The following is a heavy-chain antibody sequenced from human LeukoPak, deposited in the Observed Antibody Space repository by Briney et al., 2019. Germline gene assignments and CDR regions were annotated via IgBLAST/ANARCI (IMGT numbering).Heavy chain of an antibody. D-gene: IGHD3-22*01. Sequence: PGKSLRLSCAASGFTFSSYDMNWVRQAPGKGLEWVSYISSSGSTIYYADSVKGRFTISRDNAKNSLYLQMNSLRAEDTAVYYCARDRYYDSSGYIGYWGQGTLVTVSS. J-gene: IGHJ4*02. CDR1: GFTFSSYD. CDR3: ARDRYYDSSGYIGY. V-gene: IGHV3-48*04. CDR2: ISSSGSTI.